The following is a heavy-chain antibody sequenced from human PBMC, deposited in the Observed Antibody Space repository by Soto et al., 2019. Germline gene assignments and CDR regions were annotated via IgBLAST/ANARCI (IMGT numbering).Heavy chain of an antibody. J-gene: IGHJ6*04. CDR2: IYHSGST. CDR3: VREGGGGWGNYYKPRGMDV. D-gene: IGHD3-10*01. Sequence: QLQESGSGLVKPSQTLSLTCSVSGGSISSGGFSWSWIRQPPGKGLEWIGYIYHSGSTSHNPSLKSRVPISVDRPKNQFSRKVGSVPAADTAIYYGVREGGGGWGNYYKPRGMDVGAKGTTVTFPS. V-gene: IGHV4-30-2*01. CDR1: GGSISSGGFS.